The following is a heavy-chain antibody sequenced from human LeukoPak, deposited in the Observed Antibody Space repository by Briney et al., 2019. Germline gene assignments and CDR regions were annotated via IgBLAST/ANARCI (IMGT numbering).Heavy chain of an antibody. CDR1: GYSFMDYW. V-gene: IGHV5-51*01. D-gene: IGHD2-2*02. J-gene: IGHJ6*02. CDR3: ARYGIKGCSSTNCYTSYFYYGMDV. CDR2: IFPHDSNT. Sequence: GESLKISCKGSGYSFMDYWIGWVRQMPGKGPEWMEFIFPHDSNTKYSPSFQGQVTISVDKSISTAYVQWSSLKASDTATYYCARYGIKGCSSTNCYTSYFYYGMDVWGQGTTVTVSS.